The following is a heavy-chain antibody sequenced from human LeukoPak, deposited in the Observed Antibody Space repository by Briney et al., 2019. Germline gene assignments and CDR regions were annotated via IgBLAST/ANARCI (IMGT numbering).Heavy chain of an antibody. V-gene: IGHV1-2*06. CDR3: ARGYSSSWLDY. J-gene: IGHJ4*02. CDR2: INPNSGGT. D-gene: IGHD6-13*01. Sequence: ASVKVSCKASGYTFTAFYMHWVRQAPGQGLEWMGRINPNSGGTKYAQKFQGRVTMTTDTSINTAYLELSRLRSDDTAVYYCARGYSSSWLDYWGQGTLVTVSS. CDR1: GYTFTAFY.